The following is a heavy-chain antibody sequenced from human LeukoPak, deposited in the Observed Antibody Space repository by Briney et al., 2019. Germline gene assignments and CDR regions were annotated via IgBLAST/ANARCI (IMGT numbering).Heavy chain of an antibody. CDR2: ISFDGNNK. J-gene: IGHJ4*02. Sequence: GGSLRLSCAASGFTFRDYAMHWARQAPGKGLEWVTLISFDGNNKYYADSVKGRFTISRDNAKNTPYLQMNSLRAEDTAVYYCATAGRRDGYNPHGYWGQGTLVTVSS. CDR3: ATAGRRDGYNPHGY. CDR1: GFTFRDYA. V-gene: IGHV3-30-3*01. D-gene: IGHD5-24*01.